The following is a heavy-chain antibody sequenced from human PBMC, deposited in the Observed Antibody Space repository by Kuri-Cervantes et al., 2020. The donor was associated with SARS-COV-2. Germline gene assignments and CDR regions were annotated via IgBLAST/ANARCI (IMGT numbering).Heavy chain of an antibody. J-gene: IGHJ4*02. Sequence: GESLKISCAASGFTFSSYWMSWVRQAPGKGLEWVSGINWNGGSTGYADSVKGRFTISRDNAKNSLYLQMNSLRAEDTAVYYCARSYYDSSGYGEGYWGQGTLVTVSS. D-gene: IGHD3-22*01. CDR2: INWNGGST. V-gene: IGHV3-20*04. CDR1: GFTFSSYW. CDR3: ARSYYDSSGYGEGY.